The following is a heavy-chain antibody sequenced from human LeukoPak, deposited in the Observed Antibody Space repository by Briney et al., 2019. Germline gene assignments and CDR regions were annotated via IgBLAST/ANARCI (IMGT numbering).Heavy chain of an antibody. CDR3: AKERTQTTSFDY. J-gene: IGHJ4*02. Sequence: GSLRLSCAASGFTFSTYPMNWVRQAPGKGLEWVSTISGSGGSTYYADSVKGQFTISRDNSKNTLYLQMNRLRADDTAIYYCAKERTQTTSFDYWGQGTLVTVSS. CDR2: ISGSGGST. CDR1: GFTFSTYP. V-gene: IGHV3-23*01. D-gene: IGHD2/OR15-2a*01.